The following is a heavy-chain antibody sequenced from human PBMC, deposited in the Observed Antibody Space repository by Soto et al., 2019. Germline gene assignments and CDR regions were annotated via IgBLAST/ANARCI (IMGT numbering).Heavy chain of an antibody. CDR1: GFTFSSYG. CDR3: AKGYPREDSSGIVYYYMDV. CDR2: ISYDGSNK. J-gene: IGHJ6*03. Sequence: GGSLRLSCAASGFTFSSYGMHWVRQAPGKGLEWVAVISYDGSNKYYADSVKGRFTISRDNSKNTLYLQMNSLRAEDTAVYYCAKGYPREDSSGIVYYYMDVWGKGTTVTVSS. D-gene: IGHD6-19*01. V-gene: IGHV3-30*18.